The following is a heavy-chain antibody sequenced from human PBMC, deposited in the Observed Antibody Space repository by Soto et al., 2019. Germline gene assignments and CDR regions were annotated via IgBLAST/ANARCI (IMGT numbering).Heavy chain of an antibody. J-gene: IGHJ3*01. D-gene: IGHD2-15*01. CDR2: IFHGGNT. CDR1: GFFISSGSY. Sequence: SETLSLTCAVSGFFISSGSYWGWIRKPPGKGLEWIGSIFHGGNTYYNPSLKSRVTISVDMSKNQFSLKLNSVTAADTAVYYCARARWYDAFDVWGQGTVVTVSS. CDR3: ARARWYDAFDV. V-gene: IGHV4-38-2*01.